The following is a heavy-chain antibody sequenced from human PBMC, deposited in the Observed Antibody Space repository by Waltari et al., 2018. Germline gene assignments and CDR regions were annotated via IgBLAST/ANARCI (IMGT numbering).Heavy chain of an antibody. Sequence: EVQLLESGGGLVQPGGSLRLSCAASGFTFSSYAMSWVRQAPGKGLDGVSSISGSGGSTYYADSVKGRFTISRDNSKNTLYLQMNSLRAEDTAVYYCARDYDFWSGYYTGIIAFDIWGQGTMVTVSS. CDR3: ARDYDFWSGYYTGIIAFDI. D-gene: IGHD3-3*01. V-gene: IGHV3-23*01. CDR2: ISGSGGST. J-gene: IGHJ3*02. CDR1: GFTFSSYA.